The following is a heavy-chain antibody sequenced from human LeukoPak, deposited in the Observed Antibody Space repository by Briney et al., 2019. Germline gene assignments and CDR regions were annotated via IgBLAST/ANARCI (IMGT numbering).Heavy chain of an antibody. D-gene: IGHD2-15*01. J-gene: IGHJ6*02. Sequence: SETLSLTCTLSGGSISSYYWSWLRQPPGKGLEWIGYVDYRGNTNYNPSLKSRVTISIDTSKSLFSLKLNSVTAADTAVYYCARVEVGAANRQWYGMDVWGQGTTVTVSS. V-gene: IGHV4-59*01. CDR3: ARVEVGAANRQWYGMDV. CDR1: GGSISSYY. CDR2: VDYRGNT.